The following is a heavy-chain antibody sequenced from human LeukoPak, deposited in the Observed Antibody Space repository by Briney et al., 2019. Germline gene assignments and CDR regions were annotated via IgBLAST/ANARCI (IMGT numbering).Heavy chain of an antibody. Sequence: GGSLRLSCAASGFTFSNFWMTWVRQAPGKGLEWVSAISNSGGSKYYADSVKGRFTISRDNSKNTLYLQVNSLRAEDTAVYYCAKELGLTMVRGVVDYWGQGTLVTVSS. CDR3: AKELGLTMVRGVVDY. CDR2: ISNSGGSK. J-gene: IGHJ4*02. D-gene: IGHD3-10*01. V-gene: IGHV3-23*01. CDR1: GFTFSNFW.